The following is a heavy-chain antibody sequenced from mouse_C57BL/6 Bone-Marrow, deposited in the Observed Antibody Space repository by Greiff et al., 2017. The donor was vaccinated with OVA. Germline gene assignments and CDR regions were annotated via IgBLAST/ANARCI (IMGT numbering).Heavy chain of an antibody. Sequence: EVKLMESGGDLVKPGGSLKLSCAASGFTFSSYGMSWVRQTPDKRLEWVATISSGGSYTYYPDSVKGRFTISRDNAKNTLYLQMSSLKSEDTAMYYCARRGYYDYAWFAYWGQGTLVTVSA. CDR3: ARRGYYDYAWFAY. J-gene: IGHJ3*01. V-gene: IGHV5-6*02. CDR2: ISSGGSYT. CDR1: GFTFSSYG. D-gene: IGHD2-4*01.